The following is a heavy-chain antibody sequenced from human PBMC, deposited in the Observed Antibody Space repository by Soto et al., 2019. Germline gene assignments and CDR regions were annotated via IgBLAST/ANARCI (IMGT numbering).Heavy chain of an antibody. D-gene: IGHD3-10*01. CDR3: ARGGGATMANVF. Sequence: QVQLQESGPGLVKPSQTLSLTCTVSGTSVTSGGFYWTWIRQRPGKGLEWIGYINYSGSTYYNSALNSRISMSLATSKNQFSLKLRSVTAADTAVYYCARGGGATMANVFWGLGTLVTVSS. CDR2: INYSGST. J-gene: IGHJ4*02. V-gene: IGHV4-31*03. CDR1: GTSVTSGGFY.